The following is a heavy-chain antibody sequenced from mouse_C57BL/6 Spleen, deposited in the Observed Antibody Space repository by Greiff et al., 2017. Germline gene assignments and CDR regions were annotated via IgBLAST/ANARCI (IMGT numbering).Heavy chain of an antibody. V-gene: IGHV1-69*01. CDR1: GYTFTSYW. D-gene: IGHD1-1*01. CDR3: ARVGYYYGFYALDY. Sequence: VQLQQPGAELVMPGASVKLSCKASGYTFTSYWMHWVKQRPGQGLEWIGEIDPSYSYTNYNQKLNGKSTLTVDKSSSTAYMQLSRLTSEYSAVYYCARVGYYYGFYALDYWGQGTSVTVSS. CDR2: IDPSYSYT. J-gene: IGHJ4*01.